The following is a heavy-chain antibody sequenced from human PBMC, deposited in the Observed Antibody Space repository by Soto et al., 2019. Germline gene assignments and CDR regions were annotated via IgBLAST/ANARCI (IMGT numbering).Heavy chain of an antibody. V-gene: IGHV4-39*01. D-gene: IGHD3-3*01. Sequence: SETLSLTCTVSGGSISSSSYYWGWIRQPPGKGLEWIGSIYYSGSTYYNPSLKSRVTISVDTSKNQFSLKLSSVTAADTAVYYCARHRDPVYDLGFDYWGQGTLVTVSS. CDR1: GGSISSSSYY. CDR3: ARHRDPVYDLGFDY. CDR2: IYYSGST. J-gene: IGHJ4*02.